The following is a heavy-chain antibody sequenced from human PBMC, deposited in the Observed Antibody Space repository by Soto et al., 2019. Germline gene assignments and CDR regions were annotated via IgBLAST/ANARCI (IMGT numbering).Heavy chain of an antibody. CDR1: GYTFTSYG. J-gene: IGHJ6*02. D-gene: IGHD4-17*01. V-gene: IGHV1-18*01. CDR2: ISAYNGNT. CDR3: ARGRRTTVTTSYYYGMDV. Sequence: ASVKVSCKASGYTFTSYGISWVRQAPGQGLEWMGWISAYNGNTNYAQKLQGRVTMTTDTSTSTAYMELRSLRSDDTAVYYCARGRRTTVTTSYYYGMDVWGQGTTVTVSS.